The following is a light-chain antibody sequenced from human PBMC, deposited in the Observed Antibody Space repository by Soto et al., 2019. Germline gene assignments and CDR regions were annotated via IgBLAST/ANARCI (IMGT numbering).Light chain of an antibody. CDR3: QVYGSSSKT. V-gene: IGKV3-20*01. J-gene: IGKJ1*01. CDR2: GVS. Sequence: EIVLTQSPDTLSLSPGERATLSCRASQTITSGYLAWYQQKPGQAPRFLMYGVSTGATGIRDSFSGSGSGTDFTLTISRLEPEEFAVYFCQVYGSSSKTVGQGTRVEFK. CDR1: QTITSGY.